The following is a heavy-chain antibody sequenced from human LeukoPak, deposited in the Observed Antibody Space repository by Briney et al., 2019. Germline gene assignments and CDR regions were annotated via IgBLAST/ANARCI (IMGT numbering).Heavy chain of an antibody. V-gene: IGHV4-4*07. J-gene: IGHJ4*02. CDR3: ARGIAAAAKQGGFDF. CDR1: GGSISSYY. Sequence: SETLSLTCSVSGGSISSYYGSWIRQPAGKGLEWIGRIYTTGSTNYNPSLKSRVTMSVDTSKNHFSLKLSSVTAADTAVYYCARGIAAAAKQGGFDFWGQGTLVTVSS. CDR2: IYTTGST. D-gene: IGHD6-13*01.